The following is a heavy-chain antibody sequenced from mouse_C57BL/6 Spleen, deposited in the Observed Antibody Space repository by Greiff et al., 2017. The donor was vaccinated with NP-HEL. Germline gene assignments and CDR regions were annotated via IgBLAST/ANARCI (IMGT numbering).Heavy chain of an antibody. J-gene: IGHJ2*01. CDR3: AREIYYYGSRGDY. CDR2: ISYDGSN. Sequence: DVQLQESGPGLVKPSQSLSLTCSVTGYSITSGYYWNWIRQFPGNKLEWMGYISYDGSNNYNPSLKNRISITRDTSKNQFFLKLNSVTTEDTATYYCAREIYYYGSRGDYWGQGTTLTVSS. D-gene: IGHD1-1*01. V-gene: IGHV3-6*01. CDR1: GYSITSGYY.